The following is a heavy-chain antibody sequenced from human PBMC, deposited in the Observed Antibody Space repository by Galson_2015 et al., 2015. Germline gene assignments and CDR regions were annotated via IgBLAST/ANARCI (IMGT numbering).Heavy chain of an antibody. D-gene: IGHD2-2*02. CDR1: GYTFTSYY. V-gene: IGHV1-46*01. J-gene: IGHJ3*02. CDR2: INPSGGST. Sequence: SVKVSCKASGYTFTSYYMHWVRQAPGQGLEWMGIINPSGGSTSYAQKFQGRVTMTRDTSTSTVYMELSSLRSEDTAVYYCQAIPAALRGAFDIWGQGTMVTVSS. CDR3: QAIPAALRGAFDI.